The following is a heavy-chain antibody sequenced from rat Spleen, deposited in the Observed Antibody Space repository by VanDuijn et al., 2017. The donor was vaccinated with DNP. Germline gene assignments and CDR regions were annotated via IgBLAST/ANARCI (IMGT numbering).Heavy chain of an antibody. D-gene: IGHD1-4*01. Sequence: EVQLQESGPGLVKPSQSLSLTCSVTGFSITNNYWGWIRKFPGDKMEWNGHITYSGSTSYNPSLKSRISITRDTSKNQFFLQLNSVTTEDTATYYCAREGYTGITLYAMDAWGQGTSVTVSS. J-gene: IGHJ4*01. V-gene: IGHV3-1*01. CDR2: ITYSGST. CDR1: GFSITNNY. CDR3: AREGYTGITLYAMDA.